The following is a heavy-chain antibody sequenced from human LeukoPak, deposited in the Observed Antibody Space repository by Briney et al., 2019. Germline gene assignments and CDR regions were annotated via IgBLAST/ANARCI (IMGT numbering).Heavy chain of an antibody. CDR1: GGSFSGYY. V-gene: IGHV4-34*01. J-gene: IGHJ4*02. CDR3: ARVWSGNRPFDY. CDR2: INHSGST. Sequence: SETLSLTCAVYGGSFSGYYWSWIRQPPGKGLEWIGEINHSGSTNYNPSLKSRVTISVDTSKNQFSLKLSSVTAADTAVYYCARVWSGNRPFDYWGQGTLVTVSS. D-gene: IGHD3-3*01.